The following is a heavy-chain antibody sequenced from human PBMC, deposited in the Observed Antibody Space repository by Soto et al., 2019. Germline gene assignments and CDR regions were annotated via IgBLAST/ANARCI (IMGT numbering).Heavy chain of an antibody. CDR2: IYRTGST. Sequence: LSLTCAVAGGSFPSNNWWTWVRQPPVQGLEWIGEIYRTGSTNYNPSIKSRVTISLDKSANQFSLKVTSLTAADPAVYYCASRDPGTSVDYWGQGTLVTVYS. CDR3: ASRDPGTSVDY. D-gene: IGHD1-7*01. V-gene: IGHV4-4*02. CDR1: GGSFPSNNW. J-gene: IGHJ4*02.